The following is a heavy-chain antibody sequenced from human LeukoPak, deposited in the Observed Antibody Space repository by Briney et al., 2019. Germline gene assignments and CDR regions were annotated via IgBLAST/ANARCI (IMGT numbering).Heavy chain of an antibody. CDR2: ISAYNGST. Sequence: ASVKVSCKASGCTFTSYGISWVRQAPGQGLEWMGWISAYNGSTNYAQKLQGRVTMTTDTSTSTAYMELRSLRSDDTAVYYCARDEASGSYNWFDPWGQGTLVTVSS. J-gene: IGHJ5*02. CDR1: GCTFTSYG. D-gene: IGHD1-26*01. CDR3: ARDEASGSYNWFDP. V-gene: IGHV1-18*01.